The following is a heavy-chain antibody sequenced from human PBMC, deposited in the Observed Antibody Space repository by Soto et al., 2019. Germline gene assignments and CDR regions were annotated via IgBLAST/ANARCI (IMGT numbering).Heavy chain of an antibody. D-gene: IGHD4-17*01. Sequence: QITLKESGPTLVKPTQTLTLTCTFSGFSLNTNGVSVGWVRQPPGRALEWLALIYWDDDQHYSPSLKSRLTNTKDTSKNQVDPTMTNMDPVDTATYYCAHRTGYGALFDYWGQGTLVTVSS. V-gene: IGHV2-5*02. CDR2: IYWDDDQ. CDR1: GFSLNTNGVS. CDR3: AHRTGYGALFDY. J-gene: IGHJ4*02.